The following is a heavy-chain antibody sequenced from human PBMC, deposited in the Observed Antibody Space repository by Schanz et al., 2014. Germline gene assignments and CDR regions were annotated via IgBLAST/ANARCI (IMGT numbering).Heavy chain of an antibody. CDR2: IATSSSTR. J-gene: IGHJ6*03. V-gene: IGHV3-48*01. CDR3: ARDGDRFYHNYYMDV. CDR1: GFTVSSDH. Sequence: EVQLVESGGGMVKPGGSLRLSCAVSGFTVSSDHMSWVRQVPGKGLEWLSYIATSSSTRHYADSVKGRVTVSRDNARNSLYLHMNTLGAEDTAVYYCARDGDRFYHNYYMDVWGKGTTVTVSS. D-gene: IGHD4-17*01.